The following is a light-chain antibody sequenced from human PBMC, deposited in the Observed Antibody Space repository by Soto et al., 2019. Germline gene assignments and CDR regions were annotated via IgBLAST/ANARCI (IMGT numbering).Light chain of an antibody. CDR1: QSVSSN. V-gene: IGKV3-15*01. CDR2: GAS. CDR3: QQYNNWPLT. J-gene: IGKJ1*01. Sequence: EIVMTQTQATLSVSPGERATLSCRASQSVSSNLAWYQQNPGQAPRLLIYGASTRATGIPARFSGSGSGTEFTLTISSLQSEDFAVYYCQQYNNWPLTFGQGTKVDI.